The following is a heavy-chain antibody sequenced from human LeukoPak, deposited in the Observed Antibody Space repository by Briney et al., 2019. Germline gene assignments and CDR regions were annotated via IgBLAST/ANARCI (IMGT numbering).Heavy chain of an antibody. V-gene: IGHV3-23*01. Sequence: PGGSLRLSCAASGFTFSNYAMSWVRQAPGKGLEWVSAISGSGGSTYYTDSVKGRFTISRDNSKNTLYLQMNSLRAEDTAVYYCARDGVVTPLGAFDIWGQGTMVTVSS. CDR1: GFTFSNYA. CDR3: ARDGVVTPLGAFDI. D-gene: IGHD3-3*01. J-gene: IGHJ3*02. CDR2: ISGSGGST.